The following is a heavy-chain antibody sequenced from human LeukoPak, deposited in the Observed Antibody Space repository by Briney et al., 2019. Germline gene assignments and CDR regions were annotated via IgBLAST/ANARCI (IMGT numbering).Heavy chain of an antibody. CDR3: ARSYFSVGAFDN. Sequence: SETLSLTXDVSGYSIRTGYYWGWVRQPPGKDLEWIGSVCHTGNTYYNPSLQSRVNILVDTSKNQFSLSLTSVTAADTAVYYCARSYFSVGAFDNWGQGTMVTVSS. CDR2: VCHTGNT. CDR1: GYSIRTGYY. J-gene: IGHJ3*02. V-gene: IGHV4-38-2*01. D-gene: IGHD2/OR15-2a*01.